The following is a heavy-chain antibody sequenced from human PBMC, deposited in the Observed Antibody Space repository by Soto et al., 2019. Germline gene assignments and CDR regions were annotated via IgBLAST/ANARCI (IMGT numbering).Heavy chain of an antibody. Sequence: QVQLVESGGGLVKPGGSLRLSCAASGFTFSDYYMSWIRQAPGKGLEWVSYISSSSSYTNYADSVKGRFTISRDNAKNSLYLQMNSLRAEDTAVYYCARDSITWWGRRGMDVWGQGTTVTVSS. D-gene: IGHD2-21*02. CDR2: ISSSSSYT. J-gene: IGHJ6*02. CDR1: GFTFSDYY. V-gene: IGHV3-11*06. CDR3: ARDSITWWGRRGMDV.